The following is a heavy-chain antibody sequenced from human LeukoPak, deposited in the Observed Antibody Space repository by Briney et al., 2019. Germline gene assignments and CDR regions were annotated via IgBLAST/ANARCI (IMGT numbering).Heavy chain of an antibody. CDR1: GGTFSSYA. J-gene: IGHJ4*02. Sequence: SVKVSCKASGGTFSSYAISWVRQAPGQGLEWMGGIIPIFGTANYAQKFQGRVTITADESTSTAYMELSSLRSEDTAVYYCARAESSGYDSFAYWGQGTLVTVSS. CDR3: ARAESSGYDSFAY. V-gene: IGHV1-69*13. CDR2: IIPIFGTA. D-gene: IGHD5-12*01.